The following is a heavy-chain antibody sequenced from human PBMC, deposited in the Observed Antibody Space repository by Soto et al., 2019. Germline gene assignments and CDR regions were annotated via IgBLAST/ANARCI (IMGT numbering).Heavy chain of an antibody. Sequence: PSETLSLTCAVSGGSISSSNWWSWIRHHPGKGLEWIGSFYSSGSIIYNPSLRSRVSISGDTSSNQFSMSLTSVTAADTARYYCARMYSSGSGWFHPWGEGTLVTVSS. J-gene: IGHJ5*02. CDR3: ARMYSSGSGWFHP. CDR2: FYSSGSI. D-gene: IGHD6-19*01. CDR1: GGSISSSNW. V-gene: IGHV4-4*02.